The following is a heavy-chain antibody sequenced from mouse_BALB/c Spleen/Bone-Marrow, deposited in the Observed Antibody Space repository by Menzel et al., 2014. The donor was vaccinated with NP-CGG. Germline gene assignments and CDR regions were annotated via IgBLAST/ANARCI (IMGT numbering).Heavy chain of an antibody. Sequence: EVQLQQSGAELVKPGASVKLSCTASGFNIKDTYMHWVKQRPEQGLEWIGRIDPANGNTKYDPKFQGKATITADTSSNTAYPQLSSLTSEDTAVYYCARNTQFAYWGQRTLVTVSA. CDR2: IDPANGNT. J-gene: IGHJ3*01. V-gene: IGHV14-3*02. CDR3: ARNTQFAY. CDR1: GFNIKDTY. D-gene: IGHD5-1-1*01.